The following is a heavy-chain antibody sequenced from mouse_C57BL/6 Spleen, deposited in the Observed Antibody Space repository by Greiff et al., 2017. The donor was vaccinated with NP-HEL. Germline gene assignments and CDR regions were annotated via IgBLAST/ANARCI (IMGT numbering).Heavy chain of an antibody. D-gene: IGHD1-1*01. J-gene: IGHJ1*03. CDR3: TRSGTTVVATYWYFDV. Sequence: EVMLVESGEGLVKPGGSLKLSCAASGFTFSSYAMSWVRQTPEKRLEWVAYISSGGDYIYYADTVKGRFTISRDNARNTLYLQMSRLRSEDTAMYYCTRSGTTVVATYWYFDVWGTGTTVTVSS. CDR2: ISSGGDYI. CDR1: GFTFSSYA. V-gene: IGHV5-9-1*02.